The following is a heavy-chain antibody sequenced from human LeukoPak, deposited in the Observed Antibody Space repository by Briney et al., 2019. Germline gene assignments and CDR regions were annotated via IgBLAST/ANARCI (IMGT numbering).Heavy chain of an antibody. V-gene: IGHV3-7*01. CDR1: GFTFSTFW. D-gene: IGHD3-22*01. CDR3: ARGGDSDYYDSSGYSP. CDR2: INPDGGEE. J-gene: IGHJ5*02. Sequence: PGGSLRLSCVASGFTFSTFWMNWVRQAPGKGLEWVASINPDGGEEYYVGSVKGRFTISRDSAKNSLYLQMNSLRAEDTAVYYCARGGDSDYYDSSGYSPWGQGTLVTVSS.